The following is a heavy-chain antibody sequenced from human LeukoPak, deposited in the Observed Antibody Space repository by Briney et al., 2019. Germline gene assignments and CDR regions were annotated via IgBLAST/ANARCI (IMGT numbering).Heavy chain of an antibody. J-gene: IGHJ4*02. CDR2: IRYDGTNK. Sequence: PGGSLRLSCVVSGFTFKNYGMHWVRQAPGKGLEWVAFIRYDGTNKYYADSVKGRFTISRDISKNTLYLQMNSLRAEDTAVYYCAKDAGHFDFWSGLTDYWGQGTLVTVSS. CDR1: GFTFKNYG. V-gene: IGHV3-30*02. D-gene: IGHD3-3*01. CDR3: AKDAGHFDFWSGLTDY.